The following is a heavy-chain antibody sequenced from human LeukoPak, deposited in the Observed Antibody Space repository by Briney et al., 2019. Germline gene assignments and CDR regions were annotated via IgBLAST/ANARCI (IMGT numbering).Heavy chain of an antibody. CDR3: ARVVLRYFGRDYYYGMDV. J-gene: IGHJ6*02. CDR1: GGSISSGGYS. D-gene: IGHD3-9*01. Sequence: PSETLSLTCAVSGGSISSGGYSWSWIRQPPGKGLEWIGYIYHSGSTYYNPSLKSRVTISVDRSKNQFSLKLSSVTAADTAVYYCARVVLRYFGRDYYYGMDVWGQGTTVTVSS. CDR2: IYHSGST. V-gene: IGHV4-30-2*01.